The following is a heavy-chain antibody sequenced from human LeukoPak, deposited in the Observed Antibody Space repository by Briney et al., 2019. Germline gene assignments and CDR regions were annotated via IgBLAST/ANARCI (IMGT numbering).Heavy chain of an antibody. V-gene: IGHV4-61*01. J-gene: IGHJ4*02. CDR1: GGSVSSGSSF. CDR2: IYHSGNT. D-gene: IGHD3-22*01. Sequence: PSETLSLTRTVSGGSVSSGSSFWSWIRQPPGKGLEWIGYIYHSGNTNYNPSLKSRVTISVDTSKSQLSLKLNSVTAADTAVYYCARDRNYYGSSGYYFANWGQGTLVTVSS. CDR3: ARDRNYYGSSGYYFAN.